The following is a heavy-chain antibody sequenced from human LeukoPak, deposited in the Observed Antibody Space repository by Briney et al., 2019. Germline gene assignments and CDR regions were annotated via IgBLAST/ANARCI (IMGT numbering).Heavy chain of an antibody. J-gene: IGHJ6*03. CDR2: IRYDGSNK. Sequence: GGSLRLSCAASGFTFSSYGMHWVRQAPGKGLEWVAFIRYDGSNKYYADSVKGRFTISRDNSKNTLYLQMNSPRAEDTAVYYCAKTGYCSSTSCRPYYYYYMDVWGKGTTVTVSS. V-gene: IGHV3-30*02. D-gene: IGHD2-2*01. CDR3: AKTGYCSSTSCRPYYYYYMDV. CDR1: GFTFSSYG.